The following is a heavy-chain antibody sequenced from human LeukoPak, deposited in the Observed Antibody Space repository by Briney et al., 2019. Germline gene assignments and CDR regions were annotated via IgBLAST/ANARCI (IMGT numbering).Heavy chain of an antibody. CDR1: GGSISSYY. V-gene: IGHV4-59*08. CDR3: ASTKRRDGYNYFDY. D-gene: IGHD5-24*01. J-gene: IGHJ4*02. CDR2: TYYSGST. Sequence: SETLSLTCTVSGGSISSYYWSWIRQPPGKGLEWIGYTYYSGSTNYSPSLKSRVTISVDTSKNQFSLKLSSVTAADTAVYYCASTKRRDGYNYFDYWGQGTLVTVSS.